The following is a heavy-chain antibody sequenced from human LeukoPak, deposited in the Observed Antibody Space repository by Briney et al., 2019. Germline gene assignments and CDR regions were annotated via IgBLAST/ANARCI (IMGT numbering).Heavy chain of an antibody. D-gene: IGHD4-17*01. J-gene: IGHJ3*02. CDR3: ARNATVTTRSEAFDI. CDR2: IYQSGST. CDR1: DFSISTGYY. V-gene: IGHV4-38-2*01. Sequence: SETLSLTCAVSDFSISTGYYWGWIRQPPGKGLEWIGSIYQSGSTHYNPSLKSRVTISIDTSKSQFSLELRSVTAADTAVYYCARNATVTTRSEAFDIWGQGTMLTVSS.